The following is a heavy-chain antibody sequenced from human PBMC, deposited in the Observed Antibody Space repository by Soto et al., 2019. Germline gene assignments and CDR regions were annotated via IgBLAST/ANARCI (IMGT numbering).Heavy chain of an antibody. CDR1: GGSISSSNW. CDR2: IYHSGST. CDR3: ARPGTGVYSGYDVARTYWLDP. Sequence: QVQLQESGPGLVKPSGTLSLTCAVSGGSISSSNWWSWVRQPPGKGLEWIGEIYHSGSTNYNPSPKSRVTISVEKSKNQFSLKLSSVTAADTAVYYCARPGTGVYSGYDVARTYWLDPWGQGTLVTVSS. J-gene: IGHJ5*02. D-gene: IGHD5-12*01. V-gene: IGHV4-4*02.